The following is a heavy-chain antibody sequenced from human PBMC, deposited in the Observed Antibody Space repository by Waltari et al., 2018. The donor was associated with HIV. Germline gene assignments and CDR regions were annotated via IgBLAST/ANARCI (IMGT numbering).Heavy chain of an antibody. CDR1: GFTFSRYG. CDR2: ICYDGSNK. J-gene: IGHJ6*02. D-gene: IGHD6-13*01. Sequence: QVQVVQSGGGVIQPGRSLRLSCAGAGFTFSRYGMPWVRQDPGKGLEWVALICYDGSNKYYADSVKGRFAISRDNSKNTVYLQMNSLRAEDTAVYYCARDRSSSWYGKDYYYFGMDVWGQGTTVTVSS. V-gene: IGHV3-33*01. CDR3: ARDRSSSWYGKDYYYFGMDV.